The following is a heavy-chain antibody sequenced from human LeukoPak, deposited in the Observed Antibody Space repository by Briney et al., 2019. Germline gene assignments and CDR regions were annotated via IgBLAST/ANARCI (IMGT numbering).Heavy chain of an antibody. Sequence: GGSLRLSCAASGFTFSSYGRHWVRQAPGKGLEWMAFIRYDGSNKYYADSVKGRFTISRDNSKNTLYLQMNSLRAEDTAVYYCAKDLRGYSYDVYYYYYMDVWGKGTTVTVSS. V-gene: IGHV3-30*02. CDR3: AKDLRGYSYDVYYYYYMDV. CDR1: GFTFSSYG. J-gene: IGHJ6*03. D-gene: IGHD5-18*01. CDR2: IRYDGSNK.